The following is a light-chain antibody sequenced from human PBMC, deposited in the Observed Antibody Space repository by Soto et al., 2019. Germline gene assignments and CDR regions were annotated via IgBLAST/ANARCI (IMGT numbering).Light chain of an antibody. CDR3: QQYNNWPPWT. CDR1: QSVSSN. Sequence: EIVMTQSPATLSVSPGERATLSCSASQSVSSNLAWYQQKPGQAPRLLIYGASTRATGIPARFSGSGSGTEFNLTISSLQSEDFAVYYCQQYNNWPPWTCGQGTKVEIK. J-gene: IGKJ1*01. V-gene: IGKV3-15*01. CDR2: GAS.